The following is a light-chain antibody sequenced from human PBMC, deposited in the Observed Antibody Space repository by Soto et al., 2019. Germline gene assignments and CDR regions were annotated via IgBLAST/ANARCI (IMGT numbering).Light chain of an antibody. J-gene: IGKJ5*01. CDR3: QQYDNLPIT. Sequence: DIQMTQSPSSLSASVGDRVTITCQASQDISNYLNWYQQKPGKAPKLLIYDASNLETGVPSRFSGSGSGTDYTFTISSLQAEDIATYYCQQYDNLPITFGHGTRLEI. V-gene: IGKV1-33*01. CDR2: DAS. CDR1: QDISNY.